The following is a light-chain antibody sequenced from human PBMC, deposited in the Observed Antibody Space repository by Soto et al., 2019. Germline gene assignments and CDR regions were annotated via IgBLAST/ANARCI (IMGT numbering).Light chain of an antibody. V-gene: IGKV3-20*01. J-gene: IGKJ1*01. Sequence: DILLTQSPGTPSLSPGGKATLSCRASQSVSSSYLAWYQQKRGQAPRLLIYGASSRATGIPDRFSGSGSGTDFTLTISRLEPEDFAVYYCQQYGSSRAFGQGTKVDIK. CDR2: GAS. CDR1: QSVSSSY. CDR3: QQYGSSRA.